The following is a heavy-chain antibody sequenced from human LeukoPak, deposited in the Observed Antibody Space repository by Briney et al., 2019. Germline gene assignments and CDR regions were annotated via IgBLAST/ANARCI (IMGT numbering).Heavy chain of an antibody. D-gene: IGHD3-10*01. CDR3: AKSPWPTPSSGSNWFDP. V-gene: IGHV3-23*01. Sequence: GGSLRLSCAASGFTFSSYAMSWVRQAPGKGLEWVSAISGSGGSTYYADSVKGRFTISRDNSKNTLYLQMNSLRAEDTAVYYCAKSPWPTPSSGSNWFDPWGQGTLVTVSS. CDR1: GFTFSSYA. J-gene: IGHJ5*02. CDR2: ISGSGGST.